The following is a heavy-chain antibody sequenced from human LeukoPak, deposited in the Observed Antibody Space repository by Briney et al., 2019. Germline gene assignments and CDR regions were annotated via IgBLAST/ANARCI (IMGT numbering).Heavy chain of an antibody. CDR3: ARGIVDYPNYYYYYMDV. J-gene: IGHJ6*03. CDR1: GYSIGNGYF. D-gene: IGHD2-21*01. Sequence: SETLSLTCTVSGYSIGNGYFWGWIRQPPGKGLEWIGNIYRTGTTFYNPSLQSRVSMSVDTSKNTFSLNLKSVTAADTAVYYCARGIVDYPNYYYYYMDVWGKGTTVTVSS. V-gene: IGHV4-38-2*02. CDR2: IYRTGTT.